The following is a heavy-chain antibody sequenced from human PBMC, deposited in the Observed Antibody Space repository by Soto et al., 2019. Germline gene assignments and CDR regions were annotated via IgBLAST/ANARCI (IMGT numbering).Heavy chain of an antibody. CDR3: ARVPAYYYDSSGYYPFDY. D-gene: IGHD3-22*01. CDR2: INAGNGNT. Sequence: AASVKVSCKASGYTFTSYAMHWVRQAPGQRLEWMGWINAGNGNTKYSQKFQGRVTITRDTSASTAYMELSSLRSEDTAVYYCARVPAYYYDSSGYYPFDYWGQGTLVTVSS. V-gene: IGHV1-3*01. CDR1: GYTFTSYA. J-gene: IGHJ4*02.